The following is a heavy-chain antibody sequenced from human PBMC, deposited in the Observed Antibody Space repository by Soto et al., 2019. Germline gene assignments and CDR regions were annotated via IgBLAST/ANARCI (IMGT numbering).Heavy chain of an antibody. CDR1: DGSVSSGNYY. CDR3: ARDSLALFDS. J-gene: IGHJ4*02. V-gene: IGHV4-61*01. Sequence: SETLSLTCTVSDGSVSSGNYYWTWIRQPPGKGLEWIGYIYSSGTTLYNPSLKSRVSISVDRSMNQFSLKLSSVTAADTAVYYCARDSLALFDSWGQGTVVTVPS. D-gene: IGHD5-12*01. CDR2: IYSSGTT.